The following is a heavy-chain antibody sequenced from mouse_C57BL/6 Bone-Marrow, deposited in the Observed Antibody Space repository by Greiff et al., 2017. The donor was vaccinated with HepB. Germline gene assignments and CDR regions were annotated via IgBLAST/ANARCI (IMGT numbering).Heavy chain of an antibody. V-gene: IGHV5-6*02. CDR3: ARHVSTWDY. CDR2: ISSGGSYT. D-gene: IGHD5-1*01. CDR1: GFTFSSYG. Sequence: VMLVESGGDLVKPGGSLKLSCAASGFTFSSYGMSWVRQTPDKRLEWVATISSGGSYTYYPDSVKGRFTISRDNAKNTLYLQMSSLKSEDTAMYYCARHVSTWDYWGQGTSVTVSS. J-gene: IGHJ4*01.